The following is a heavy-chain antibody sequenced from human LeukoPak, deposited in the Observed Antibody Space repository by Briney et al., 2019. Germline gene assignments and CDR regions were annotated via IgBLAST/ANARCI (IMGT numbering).Heavy chain of an antibody. J-gene: IGHJ4*02. CDR1: GFTFRDYW. Sequence: PGGPLRLSCEASGFTFRDYWMHWVRQAPGKGLVWVSRINGDESSRAYADSVKGRFTISRDNARNTLYLQMNSLRVEDTAIYYCARDRAESNWTYHTLFDSWGQGTPVTVSS. V-gene: IGHV3-74*01. CDR2: INGDESSR. D-gene: IGHD1-7*01. CDR3: ARDRAESNWTYHTLFDS.